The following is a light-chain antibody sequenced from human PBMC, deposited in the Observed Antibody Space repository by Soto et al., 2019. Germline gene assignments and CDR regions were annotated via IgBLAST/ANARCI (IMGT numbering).Light chain of an antibody. CDR2: DVS. V-gene: IGKV1-5*01. Sequence: DIQMTQSPSTLSACVGDRVTITCRASQSISSRLAWYQQKPGKAPKLLIYDVSNLESGVPSRFSGSGSGTEFTLTISSLQPDDFATYYCQQYNTFWTFGQGTKVDVK. J-gene: IGKJ1*01. CDR1: QSISSR. CDR3: QQYNTFWT.